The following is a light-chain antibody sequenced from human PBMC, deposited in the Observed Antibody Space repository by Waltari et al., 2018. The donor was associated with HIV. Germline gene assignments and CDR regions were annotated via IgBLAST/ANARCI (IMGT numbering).Light chain of an antibody. CDR3: QSYDSSLRASV. J-gene: IGLJ2*01. CDR1: RSNIGAGYF. Sequence: QSALTQPPSVSGAPGQRVTISCTGNRSNIGAGYFVHWYQHLPGTAPKLLVHSDIHRPSGVPDRFTGSKSVTAAFLVITGLQAEDEADYYCQSYDSSLRASVFGGGTKLTVL. CDR2: SDI. V-gene: IGLV1-40*01.